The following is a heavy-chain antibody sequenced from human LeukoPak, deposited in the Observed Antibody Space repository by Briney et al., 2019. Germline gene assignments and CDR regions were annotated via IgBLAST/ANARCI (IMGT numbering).Heavy chain of an antibody. V-gene: IGHV3-7*01. CDR3: ARDRVYYYDSSGYYVY. Sequence: GGSLRLSCAASGFTFSSYAMSWVRQAPGKGLEWVANIKQDGSEKYYVDSVKGRFTISRDNAKNSLYLQMNSLRAEDTAVYYCARDRVYYYDSSGYYVYWGQGTLVTVSS. D-gene: IGHD3-22*01. CDR2: IKQDGSEK. CDR1: GFTFSSYA. J-gene: IGHJ4*02.